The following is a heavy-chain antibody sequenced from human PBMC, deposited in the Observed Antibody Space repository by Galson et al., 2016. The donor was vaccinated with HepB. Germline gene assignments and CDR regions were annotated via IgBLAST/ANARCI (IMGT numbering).Heavy chain of an antibody. V-gene: IGHV3-7*01. D-gene: IGHD2-15*01. J-gene: IGHJ6*04. CDR2: IKQDGSDK. CDR1: GFTFSSHW. Sequence: SLRLSCAASGFTFSSHWMSRVRQAPGRGLEWVANIKQDGSDKHYVDSVKGRFTVSRDNARKSMFLQMESLRVDDTAVYYCARRLSVLVIAARGWGYGMDVWGKGTTVTVSS. CDR3: ARRLSVLVIAARGWGYGMDV.